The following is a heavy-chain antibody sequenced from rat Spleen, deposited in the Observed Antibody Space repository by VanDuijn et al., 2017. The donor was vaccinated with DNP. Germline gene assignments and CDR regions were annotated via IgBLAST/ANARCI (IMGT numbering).Heavy chain of an antibody. CDR1: GYSITSNY. V-gene: IGHV3-1*01. CDR3: ARGSLYPHYAMDA. Sequence: EVQLQESGPGLVKPSQSLSLTCSVPGYSITSNYWGWIRQFPGNKMEYIGHISFSGSPNYNPSLRSRMSITRYTSKNLFFLHLDSVTTEDSATYYCARGSLYPHYAMDAWGQVTSVAVSS. CDR2: ISFSGSP. D-gene: IGHD1-2*01. J-gene: IGHJ4*01.